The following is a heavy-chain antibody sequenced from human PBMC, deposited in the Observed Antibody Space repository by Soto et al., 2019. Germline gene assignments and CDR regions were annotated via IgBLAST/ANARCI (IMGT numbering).Heavy chain of an antibody. D-gene: IGHD3-10*01. J-gene: IGHJ5*02. V-gene: IGHV3-15*01. CDR1: GFTFSNAW. Sequence: EVQLVESGGGLVKPGGSLRLSCAASGFTFSNAWMSWVRQAPGKGLEWVGRIKSKTDGGTTDYAAPVKGRFTISRDDSKNTLYLQMNSLKTEETAVYYCTTDPGITMVRGKASDNWFDPWGQGTLVTVSS. CDR2: IKSKTDGGTT. CDR3: TTDPGITMVRGKASDNWFDP.